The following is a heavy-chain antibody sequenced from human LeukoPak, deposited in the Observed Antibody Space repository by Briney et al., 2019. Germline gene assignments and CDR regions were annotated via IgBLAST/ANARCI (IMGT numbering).Heavy chain of an antibody. CDR2: ISYDGSNR. D-gene: IGHD6-13*01. CDR1: GFTFSSYA. J-gene: IGHJ4*02. Sequence: GGSLRLSCAASGFTFSSYAMHWVRQAPGKGLEWVAVISYDGSNRYYADSVKGRFTISRGNSKNALYLQMNSLRAEDTAVYYCARSPFRFPSSSSWYDYWGQGTLVTVSS. CDR3: ARSPFRFPSSSSWYDY. V-gene: IGHV3-30-3*01.